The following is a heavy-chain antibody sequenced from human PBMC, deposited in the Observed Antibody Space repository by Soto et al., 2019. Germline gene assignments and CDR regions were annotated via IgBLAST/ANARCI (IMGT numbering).Heavy chain of an antibody. CDR2: ISANSGRT. D-gene: IGHD2-21*01. Sequence: QVQLVQSGAEVKKPGASVKVSCKTSGYTFTDFGISWVRQAPGQGFEWLGWISANSGRTYYAQKFQGRATRTRDTSTNTASVELRSLSAAAPAFFYWVRVGATDNDGAGLVWGRGDLVTVPS. CDR3: VRVGATDNDGAGLV. CDR1: GYTFTDFG. V-gene: IGHV1-18*01. J-gene: IGHJ4*02.